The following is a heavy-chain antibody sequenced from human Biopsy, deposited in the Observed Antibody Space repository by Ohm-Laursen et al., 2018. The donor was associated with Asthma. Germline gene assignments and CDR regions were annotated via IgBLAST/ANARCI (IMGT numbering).Heavy chain of an antibody. CDR3: AKGEWELLEANFDY. CDR1: GFTFDDYA. D-gene: IGHD1-26*01. V-gene: IGHV3-9*01. J-gene: IGHJ4*02. Sequence: SLRLSCAASGFTFDDYAMHWVRQAPGKGLGWVSGISWNSGSIGCADSVKGRFTISRDNAKNSLYLQMNSLRAEDTALYYCAKGEWELLEANFDYWGQGTLVTVSS. CDR2: ISWNSGSI.